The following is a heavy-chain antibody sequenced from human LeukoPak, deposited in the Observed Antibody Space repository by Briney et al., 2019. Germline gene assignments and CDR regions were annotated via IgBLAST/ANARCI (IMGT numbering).Heavy chain of an antibody. Sequence: SEPLSLTCTVSGGSIRSSSYYWGWIRQPPGKGLAWIGSIYYSGSTCYNPSLKSPVSICVDTSKNQFSLQLSSVTAADRAVYYCATLAMVRGVIIPYYFDYGGQGTLVTVSS. J-gene: IGHJ4*02. V-gene: IGHV4-39*01. D-gene: IGHD3-10*01. CDR1: GGSIRSSSYY. CDR3: ATLAMVRGVIIPYYFDY. CDR2: IYYSGST.